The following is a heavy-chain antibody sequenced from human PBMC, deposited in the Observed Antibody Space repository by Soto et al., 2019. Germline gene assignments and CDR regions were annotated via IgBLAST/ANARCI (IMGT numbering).Heavy chain of an antibody. J-gene: IGHJ5*02. CDR2: IYYSGST. V-gene: IGHV4-39*01. CDR1: GDSISSSNYY. D-gene: IGHD2-2*01. CDR3: AGTVPAANNWFDP. Sequence: SETLSLTCTVSGDSISSSNYYWGWIRQPPGKGLEYIGSIYYSGSTYYNPSLKSRVTISVDTSRIHFSLKLISVTAADTAVYYCAGTVPAANNWFDPWGQGTLVT.